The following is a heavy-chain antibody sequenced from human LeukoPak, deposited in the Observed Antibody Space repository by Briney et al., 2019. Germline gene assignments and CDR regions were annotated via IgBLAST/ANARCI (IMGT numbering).Heavy chain of an antibody. Sequence: PGGSLRLSCAASGFTFSSYWMHWVRQAPGKGLVWVSRINSDGSSTSYADSVKGRFTISRDNAKNTLYPQMNSLRAEDTAVYYCAREGRDYYDSSVSFDYWGQGTLVTVSS. J-gene: IGHJ4*02. CDR2: INSDGSST. D-gene: IGHD3-22*01. V-gene: IGHV3-74*01. CDR3: AREGRDYYDSSVSFDY. CDR1: GFTFSSYW.